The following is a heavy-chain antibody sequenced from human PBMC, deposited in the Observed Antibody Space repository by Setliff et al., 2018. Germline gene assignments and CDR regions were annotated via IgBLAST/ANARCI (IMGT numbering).Heavy chain of an antibody. CDR1: GFTFSEYN. Sequence: PGGSLRLSCAASGFTFSEYNMTWVRQAPGKGLEWVSSISGSGGTTDYADSVRGRFTVSRDSSKDTVYLQLSSRRVDDTAVYYCAKDKSRVVMQYAGWGLFDYWGQGTLVTVSS. D-gene: IGHD7-27*01. J-gene: IGHJ4*02. V-gene: IGHV3-23*01. CDR3: AKDKSRVVMQYAGWGLFDY. CDR2: ISGSGGTT.